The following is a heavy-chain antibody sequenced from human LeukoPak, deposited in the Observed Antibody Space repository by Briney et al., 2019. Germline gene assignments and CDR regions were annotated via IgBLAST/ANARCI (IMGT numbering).Heavy chain of an antibody. CDR2: INHSGST. Sequence: SETLSLTCAVYGGSFNGYYWSWIRQPPGKGLEWIGEINHSGSTNYNPSLKSRVTISVDTSKNQFSLKLSSVTAADTAVYYCARMRGYSYGHYDYWGQGTLVTVSS. CDR1: GGSFNGYY. J-gene: IGHJ4*02. V-gene: IGHV4-34*01. D-gene: IGHD5-18*01. CDR3: ARMRGYSYGHYDY.